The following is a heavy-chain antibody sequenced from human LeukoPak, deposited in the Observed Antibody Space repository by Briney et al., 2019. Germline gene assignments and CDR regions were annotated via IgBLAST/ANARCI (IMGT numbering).Heavy chain of an antibody. CDR3: AKDSYGDPPRFPDY. CDR2: IRYDGSNK. J-gene: IGHJ4*02. D-gene: IGHD4-17*01. CDR1: GFTFRTYG. V-gene: IGHV3-30*02. Sequence: SGGSLRLSCAASGFTFRTYGMHWVRQAPGKGLEWVAFIRYDGSNKYYADSVKGRFTISRDNSKNTLYLQMNSLRAEDTAVYYCAKDSYGDPPRFPDYWGQGTLVTVSS.